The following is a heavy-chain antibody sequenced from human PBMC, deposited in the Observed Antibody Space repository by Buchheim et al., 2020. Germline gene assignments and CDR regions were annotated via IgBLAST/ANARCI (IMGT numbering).Heavy chain of an antibody. Sequence: QVQLVESGVGVVQPGRSLRLSCAASGFTFSSYGMHWVRQAPGKGLGWVAVIWYDGSNKYYADSVKGRFTISRDNSKKTLYLQMNSLRAEDTAVYYCARDGVGLLWFGGLLGGMDVWGQGTT. V-gene: IGHV3-33*01. CDR1: GFTFSSYG. CDR3: ARDGVGLLWFGGLLGGMDV. J-gene: IGHJ6*02. D-gene: IGHD3-10*01. CDR2: IWYDGSNK.